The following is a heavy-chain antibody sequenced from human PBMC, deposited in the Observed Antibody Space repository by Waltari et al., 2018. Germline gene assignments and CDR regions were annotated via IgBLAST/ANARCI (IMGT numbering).Heavy chain of an antibody. Sequence: QLQLQESGPGLVKPSETLSLTCTVSGGSISSSSYYWGWIRQPPGKGLEWIGSIYYSGRTYYNPALKSRVTISVDTSKNQFSLKLSSVTAADTAVYYCAGLLMVRGVIRAYYYGMDVWGQGTTVTVSS. V-gene: IGHV4-39*01. CDR3: AGLLMVRGVIRAYYYGMDV. J-gene: IGHJ6*02. CDR2: IYYSGRT. CDR1: GGSISSSSYY. D-gene: IGHD3-10*01.